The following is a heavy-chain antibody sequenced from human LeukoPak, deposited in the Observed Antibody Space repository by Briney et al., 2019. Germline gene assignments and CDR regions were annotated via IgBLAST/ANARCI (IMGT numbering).Heavy chain of an antibody. Sequence: SVKVSCKASGGTFSSYAISWLRQAPGQGLEWMGRIIPILGIANYAQKFQGRVTITADKSTSTAYMELSSLRSEDTAVYYCARGGAVAGSVDYWGQGTLVTVSS. J-gene: IGHJ4*02. CDR3: ARGGAVAGSVDY. V-gene: IGHV1-69*04. CDR1: GGTFSSYA. CDR2: IIPILGIA. D-gene: IGHD6-19*01.